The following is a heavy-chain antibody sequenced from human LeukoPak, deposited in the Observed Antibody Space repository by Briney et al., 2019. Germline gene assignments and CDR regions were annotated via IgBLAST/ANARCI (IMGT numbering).Heavy chain of an antibody. V-gene: IGHV3-23*01. CDR1: GFTFSSYA. J-gene: IGHJ3*02. CDR2: ISGSGGST. CDR3: AKRGSSWGGFDI. Sequence: HPGGSLRLSCAASGFTFSSYAMSWVRQAPGKGLEWVSAISGSGGSTYYADSVKGRFTISRDNSKNTLYLQMNSLRAEDTAVYYCAKRGSSWGGFDIWGQGTMVTVSS. D-gene: IGHD6-6*01.